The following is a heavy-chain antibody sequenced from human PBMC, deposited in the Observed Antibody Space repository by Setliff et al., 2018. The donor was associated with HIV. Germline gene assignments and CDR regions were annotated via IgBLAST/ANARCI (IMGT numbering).Heavy chain of an antibody. J-gene: IGHJ3*02. CDR2: IDYRGST. D-gene: IGHD3-22*01. CDR3: ARQPHDFDSSGYYGDAFDI. CDR1: GGPLSSYY. V-gene: IGHV4-59*08. Sequence: SETLSLTCTVSGGPLSSYYWNWIRQPPGKGLEWIGDIDYRGSTNYNPSLQSRVIISADTSKNQFSLKLRSVTASDTAVYYCARQPHDFDSSGYYGDAFDIWGQGTMVTVSS.